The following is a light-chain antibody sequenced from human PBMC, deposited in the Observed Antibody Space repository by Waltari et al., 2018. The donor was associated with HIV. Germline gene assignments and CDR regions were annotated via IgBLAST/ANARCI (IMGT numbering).Light chain of an antibody. Sequence: EIKMTQSPATLSVSPGEKVTLSCRASQGIRANLAWYQQKPGQAPRLVISGAGTRATGVPDRFSGSGTGTDFTLTISSLQSEDFAVYSCQQYDTLPWTFGQGTKVEVK. CDR3: QQYDTLPWT. CDR1: QGIRAN. V-gene: IGKV3-15*01. J-gene: IGKJ1*01. CDR2: GAG.